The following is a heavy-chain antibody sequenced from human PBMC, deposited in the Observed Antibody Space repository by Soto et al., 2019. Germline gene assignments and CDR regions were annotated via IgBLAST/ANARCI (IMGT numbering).Heavy chain of an antibody. CDR3: ARDMCGGDCYLYYYYGMDV. D-gene: IGHD2-21*02. CDR1: GGSISSYY. Sequence: PXGTLALTGTVSGGSISSYYWSWIRQPSGKGLEWIGRIYTSGSTNYNPSLKSRVTMSVDTSKNQFSLKLSSVTAAGTAVYYCARDMCGGDCYLYYYYGMDVWGQGTTVTVSS. CDR2: IYTSGST. V-gene: IGHV4-4*07. J-gene: IGHJ6*02.